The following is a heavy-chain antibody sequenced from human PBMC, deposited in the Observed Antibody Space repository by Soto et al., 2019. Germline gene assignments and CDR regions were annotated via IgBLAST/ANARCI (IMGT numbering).Heavy chain of an antibody. D-gene: IGHD1-1*01. Sequence: QEQLQQWGAGLLKPSETLSLTCAVYGGFVSSGNYYWSWIRQPPGKGLEWIGEMSHSGGTHFNPSLKSRVTISVDTSKNQFSLKMSSVTAADTALYYCARVERGTATTVVDAFDIWGQGQWSPSLQ. V-gene: IGHV4-34*01. CDR2: MSHSGGT. CDR1: GGFVSSGNYY. CDR3: ARVERGTATTVVDAFDI. J-gene: IGHJ3*02.